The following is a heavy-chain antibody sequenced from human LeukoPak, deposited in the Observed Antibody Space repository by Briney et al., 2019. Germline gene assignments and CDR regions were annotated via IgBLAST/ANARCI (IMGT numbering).Heavy chain of an antibody. D-gene: IGHD6-13*01. V-gene: IGHV1-2*02. CDR3: ATAPRYSSSRPPFDY. CDR1: GYTFTGYY. CDR2: VNPNNGGT. Sequence: RASVKVSCKASGYTFTGYYMHWVRQAPGQGLEWMGWVNPNNGGTNYAQKFQGRVTMTRDTSINTGYMELSRLRSDDTAVYYCATAPRYSSSRPPFDYWGQGTLVTVSS. J-gene: IGHJ4*02.